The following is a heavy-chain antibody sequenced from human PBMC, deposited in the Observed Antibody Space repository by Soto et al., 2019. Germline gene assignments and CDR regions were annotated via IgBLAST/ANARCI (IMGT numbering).Heavy chain of an antibody. Sequence: PGGSLRLSCAASGFTFSSYAMHWVRQAPGKGLEWVAVISYDTRYNPSFQGQVTMSADKFKSTAYLQWRSLKASDSAMYYCARRGPGDFLAVWGKGTRVTVSS. CDR3: ARRGPGDFLAV. V-gene: IGHV3-30*04. CDR1: GFTFSSYA. J-gene: IGHJ6*04. CDR2: ISYDTR. D-gene: IGHD3-3*01.